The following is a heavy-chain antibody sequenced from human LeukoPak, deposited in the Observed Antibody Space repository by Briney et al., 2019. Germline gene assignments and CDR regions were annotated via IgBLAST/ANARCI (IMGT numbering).Heavy chain of an antibody. V-gene: IGHV4-4*07. J-gene: IGHJ4*02. CDR3: ARDHGGSGWYSGVNYFDY. Sequence: PSETLSLTCTVSGGSISSYYWSWIRQPAGKGLEWIGRIYTSGSTNYNPSLKSRVTMSVDTSKNQFSLKLSSVTAADTAVYYCARDHGGSGWYSGVNYFDYWGQGTLVTVSS. CDR2: IYTSGST. CDR1: GGSISSYY. D-gene: IGHD6-19*01.